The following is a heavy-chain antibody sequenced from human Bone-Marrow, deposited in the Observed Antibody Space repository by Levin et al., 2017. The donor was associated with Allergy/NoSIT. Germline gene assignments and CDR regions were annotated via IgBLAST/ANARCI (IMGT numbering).Heavy chain of an antibody. CDR2: IYSSGKT. J-gene: IGHJ3*02. CDR3: ARAVCRTSSCSSFSAFDI. D-gene: IGHD2-2*01. Sequence: SETLSLTCTVSGGSIRSEGFYWSWIRQPAGQGLAWIGRIYSSGKTYYNPSLKSRVTLSFDTSDNQFSLKLTSVTAADTAIYYCARAVCRTSSCSSFSAFDIWGRGTLVTVSS. CDR1: GGSIRSEGFY. V-gene: IGHV4-61*02.